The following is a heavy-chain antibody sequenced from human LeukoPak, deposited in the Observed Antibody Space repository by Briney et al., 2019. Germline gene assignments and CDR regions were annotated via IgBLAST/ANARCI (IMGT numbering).Heavy chain of an antibody. CDR3: ARSLTGTIAARWVDY. D-gene: IGHD6-6*01. V-gene: IGHV3-7*01. CDR2: IKQDGSEK. CDR1: GFTFSSYW. Sequence: GGSLRLSCAASGFTFSSYWMSWVRQAPGRGLEWVANIKQDGSEKYYVDSVKGRFTISRDNAKNSLYLQMTSLRAEDTAVYYCARSLTGTIAARWVDYWGQGTLVTVSS. J-gene: IGHJ4*02.